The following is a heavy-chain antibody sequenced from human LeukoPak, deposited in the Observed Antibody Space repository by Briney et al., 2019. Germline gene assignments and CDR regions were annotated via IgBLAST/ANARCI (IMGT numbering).Heavy chain of an antibody. CDR2: ISGSGGST. V-gene: IGHV3-23*01. CDR3: EKDYDSSGYLFDY. J-gene: IGHJ4*02. D-gene: IGHD3-22*01. CDR1: GFTFSSYA. Sequence: GGSLRLSCAASGFTFSSYAMSWVRQAPGKGLEWVSAISGSGGSTYYADSVKGRFTISRDNSKNTLYLQMNSLRAEDTAVYYCEKDYDSSGYLFDYWGQGTLVTVSS.